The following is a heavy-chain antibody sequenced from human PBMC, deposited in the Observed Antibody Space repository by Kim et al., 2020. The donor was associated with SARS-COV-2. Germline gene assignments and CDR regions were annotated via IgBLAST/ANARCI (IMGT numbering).Heavy chain of an antibody. CDR2: ISYDGSNK. Sequence: GGSLRLSCAASGFTFSSYAMHWVRQAPGKGLEWVAVISYDGSNKYYADSVKGRFTISRDNSKNTLYLQMNSLRAEDTAVYYWARGSQQWLVRGAFDIWGQGTMVTVSS. CDR1: GFTFSSYA. D-gene: IGHD6-19*01. J-gene: IGHJ3*02. V-gene: IGHV3-30-3*01. CDR3: ARGSQQWLVRGAFDI.